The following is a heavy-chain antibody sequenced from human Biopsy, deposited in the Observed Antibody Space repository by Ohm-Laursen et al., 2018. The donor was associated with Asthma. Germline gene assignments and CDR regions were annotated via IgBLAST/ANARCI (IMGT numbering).Heavy chain of an antibody. CDR1: GFAVSRDH. CDR2: IYSGGTS. V-gene: IGHV3-53*01. Sequence: GSLRLSCAASGFAVSRDHMFWVRQAPGKGLEWVSVIYSGGTSHTADSVGGRFTISRDYSKNTLYLQMHSLRVEDTAVYYCARGDSSGWSHYYFDYWGQGTLVTVSS. CDR3: ARGDSSGWSHYYFDY. J-gene: IGHJ4*02. D-gene: IGHD6-19*01.